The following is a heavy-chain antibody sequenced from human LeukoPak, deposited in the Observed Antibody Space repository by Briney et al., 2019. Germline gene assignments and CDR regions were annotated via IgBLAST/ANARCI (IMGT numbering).Heavy chain of an antibody. Sequence: GASVEVSCKASGFTFTSSAVQWVRQARGQHLEWIGWIVVGSGYTNYAQKFQERVTITRDMSTSTAYMELSSLRSEDTAVYYCAAGSRMLQLRFLEWLYVHDAFDIWGQGTMVTVSS. CDR1: GFTFTSSA. CDR3: AAGSRMLQLRFLEWLYVHDAFDI. CDR2: IVVGSGYT. V-gene: IGHV1-58*01. D-gene: IGHD3-3*01. J-gene: IGHJ3*02.